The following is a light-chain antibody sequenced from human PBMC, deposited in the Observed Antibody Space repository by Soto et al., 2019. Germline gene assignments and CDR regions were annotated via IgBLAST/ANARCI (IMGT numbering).Light chain of an antibody. V-gene: IGLV1-40*01. CDR1: ISNIGAGHD. CDR3: QSYDSSLSGSEV. Sequence: QFSLPQPPSVPGPPGRRVTISATGSISNIGAGHDVHWYQQLPGTAPKLLIYGNGNRPSGVPDRFSGSKSGTSASLAIAGLQADDEDDYYCQSYDSSLSGSEVFGTGTKVTVL. J-gene: IGLJ1*01. CDR2: GNG.